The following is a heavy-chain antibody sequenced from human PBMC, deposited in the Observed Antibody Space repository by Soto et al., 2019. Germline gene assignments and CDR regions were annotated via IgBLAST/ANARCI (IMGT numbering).Heavy chain of an antibody. J-gene: IGHJ4*02. V-gene: IGHV1-18*01. D-gene: IGHD3-22*01. Sequence: ASLKVSCKASGYTFTRSGISWVRQAPGQGLEWMGWISTYNGDTNYAQTFQGRVTMTTDTSTSTVHMEVRSLRSDDTAVYYCARLLYYDSSGYPVDYWGQGTLVTVSS. CDR1: GYTFTRSG. CDR3: ARLLYYDSSGYPVDY. CDR2: ISTYNGDT.